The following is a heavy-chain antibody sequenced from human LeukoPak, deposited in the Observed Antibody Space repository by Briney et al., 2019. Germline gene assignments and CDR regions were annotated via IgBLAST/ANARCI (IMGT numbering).Heavy chain of an antibody. D-gene: IGHD6-13*01. CDR1: GGSISSYY. CDR2: IYYCGST. V-gene: IGHV4-59*08. Sequence: PSETLSLTCTVSGGSISSYYWSWIRQPPGKGLEWIGYIYYCGSTNYNPSLKSRVTISVDTSKNQFSLKLSSVTAADTAVYYCARLSMGGYEAAAGTGTYYYGMDVWGQGTTVTVSS. J-gene: IGHJ6*02. CDR3: ARLSMGGYEAAAGTGTYYYGMDV.